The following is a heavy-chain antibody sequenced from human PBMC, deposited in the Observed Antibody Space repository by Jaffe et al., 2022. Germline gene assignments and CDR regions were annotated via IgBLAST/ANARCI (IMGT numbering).Heavy chain of an antibody. CDR2: IYYSGST. CDR1: GGSISSSSYY. Sequence: QLQLQESGPGLVKPSETLSLTCTVSGGSISSSSYYWGWIRQPPGKGLEWIGSIYYSGSTYYNPSLKSRVTISVDTSKNQFSLKLSSVTAADTAVYYCARLPSGYGRKPYYFDYWGQGTLVTVSS. CDR3: ARLPSGYGRKPYYFDY. J-gene: IGHJ4*02. V-gene: IGHV4-39*01. D-gene: IGHD5-12*01.